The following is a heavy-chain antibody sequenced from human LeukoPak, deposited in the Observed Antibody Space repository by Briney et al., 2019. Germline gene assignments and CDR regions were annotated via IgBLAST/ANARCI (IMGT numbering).Heavy chain of an antibody. CDR3: ARVRVTTVDP. CDR2: IYYSGST. J-gene: IGHJ5*02. V-gene: IGHV4-31*11. D-gene: IGHD4-17*01. CDR1: GGSISSGGYY. Sequence: SETLSLTCAVSGGSISSGGYYWSWIRQHPGKGLEWIGYIYYSGSTYYNPSLKSRVTISVDTSKNQFSLKLSSVTAADTAVYYCARVRVTTVDPWGQGTLVTVSS.